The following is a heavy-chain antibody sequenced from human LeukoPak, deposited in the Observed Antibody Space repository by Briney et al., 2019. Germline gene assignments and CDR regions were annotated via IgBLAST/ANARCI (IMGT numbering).Heavy chain of an antibody. CDR1: GGSISSYY. Sequence: SETLSLTCTVSGGSISSYYWSWIRQPPGKGLEWIGYIYYSGSTNYNPSLKSRVTISVDTSKNQFSLKLSSVTAADTAVYCCAREGDYYDSSGYYRDQYYFDYWGQGTLVTVSS. CDR2: IYYSGST. D-gene: IGHD3-22*01. CDR3: AREGDYYDSSGYYRDQYYFDY. J-gene: IGHJ4*02. V-gene: IGHV4-59*01.